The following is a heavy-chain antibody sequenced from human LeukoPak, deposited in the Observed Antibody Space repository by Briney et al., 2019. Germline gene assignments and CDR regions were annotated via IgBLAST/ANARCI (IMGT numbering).Heavy chain of an antibody. CDR1: GYSFSTYW. CDR2: IYPGDSDT. V-gene: IGHV5-51*01. Sequence: ESLKISCKGSGYSFSTYWIGWVRQMPGKGLEWMGIIYPGDSDTRYSPSFQGQFTISADKSITTAYLQWSSLKASDIAMYYCARKYDSYFDYWGQGTLVTVSS. D-gene: IGHD3-22*01. J-gene: IGHJ4*02. CDR3: ARKYDSYFDY.